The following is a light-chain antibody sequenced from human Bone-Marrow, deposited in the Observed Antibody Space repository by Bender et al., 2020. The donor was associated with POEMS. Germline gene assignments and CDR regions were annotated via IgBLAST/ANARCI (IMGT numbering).Light chain of an antibody. CDR2: SSH. J-gene: IGLJ3*02. V-gene: IGLV1-44*01. Sequence: QSVLTQPPSASGTPGQRVTISCSGGSSNIGAHAVNWYQHLPGTAPKLLIYSSHRRPSEVPDRFSGSRSGTSASLAISGLQSEDEADYYCAAWDDDLNSPVFGGGTKVTVL. CDR3: AAWDDDLNSPV. CDR1: SSNIGAHA.